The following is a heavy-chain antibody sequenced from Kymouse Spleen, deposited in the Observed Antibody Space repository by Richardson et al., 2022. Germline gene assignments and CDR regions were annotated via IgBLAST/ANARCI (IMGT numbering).Heavy chain of an antibody. Sequence: EVQLVESGGGLVQPGRSLRLSCAASGFTFDDYAMHWVRQAPGKGLEWVSGISWNSGSIGYADSVKGRFTISRDNAKNSLYLQMNSLRAEDTALYYCAKGHTAMAPYYFDYWGQGTLVTVSS. CDR3: AKGHTAMAPYYFDY. J-gene: IGHJ4*02. CDR2: ISWNSGSI. V-gene: IGHV3-9*01. CDR1: GFTFDDYA. D-gene: IGHD5-18,IGHD5-18*01.